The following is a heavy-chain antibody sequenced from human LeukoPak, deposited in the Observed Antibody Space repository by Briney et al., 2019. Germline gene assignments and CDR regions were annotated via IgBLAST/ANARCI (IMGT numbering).Heavy chain of an antibody. Sequence: PGGSLRLSCAASGFTFSSYGMHWVRQAPGKGLEWVAVIWYDGSNKYYADSVKGRFTISRDNSKNTLYLQMNSLRAEDTAVYYCARDRGQYQPLDCWGQGTLVTVSS. CDR1: GFTFSSYG. CDR2: IWYDGSNK. D-gene: IGHD2-2*01. CDR3: ARDRGQYQPLDC. J-gene: IGHJ4*02. V-gene: IGHV3-33*01.